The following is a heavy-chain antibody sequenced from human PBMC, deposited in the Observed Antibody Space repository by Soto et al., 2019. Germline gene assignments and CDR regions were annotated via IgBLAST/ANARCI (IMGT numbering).Heavy chain of an antibody. J-gene: IGHJ4*02. V-gene: IGHV1-8*01. Sequence: QVQLVQSGAEVKKPGASVKVSCKASGYTFTSYDINWVRQATGQGLEWMGWMNPNSGNTGYAQKFQGRVTMTRNTAISTAYMELSSLRAEDTAVYYCAARGIVATMRETGDYWGQGTLVTVSS. CDR2: MNPNSGNT. CDR1: GYTFTSYD. D-gene: IGHD5-12*01. CDR3: AARGIVATMRETGDY.